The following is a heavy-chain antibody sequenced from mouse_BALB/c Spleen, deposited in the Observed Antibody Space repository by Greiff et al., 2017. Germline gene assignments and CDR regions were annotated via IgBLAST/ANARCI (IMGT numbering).Heavy chain of an antibody. D-gene: IGHD3-2*01. CDR3: ARFRQLGLLDY. J-gene: IGHJ2*01. CDR2: INPSNGRT. V-gene: IGHV1S81*02. CDR1: GYTFTSYW. Sequence: QLQQPGAELVKPGASVKLSCKASGYTFTSYWMHWVKQRPGQGLEWIGEINPSNGRTNYNEKFKSKATLTVDKSSSTAYMQLSSLTSEDSAVYYCARFRQLGLLDYWGQGTTLTVSS.